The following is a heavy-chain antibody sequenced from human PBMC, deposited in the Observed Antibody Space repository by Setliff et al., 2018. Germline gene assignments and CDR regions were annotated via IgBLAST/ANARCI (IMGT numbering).Heavy chain of an antibody. CDR1: GFTFNNYA. CDR3: AADTFDSNAQAFDY. V-gene: IGHV3-15*01. D-gene: IGHD3-22*01. CDR2: VTAGGTT. J-gene: IGHJ4*02. Sequence: GGSLRLSCAASGFTFNNYAMNWVRQAPGKGLEWVGRVTAGGTTNYAAPVKGRFTISRDDSKDTLYLQLNSLNTEDTAVYYCAADTFDSNAQAFDYWGQGTLVTVSS.